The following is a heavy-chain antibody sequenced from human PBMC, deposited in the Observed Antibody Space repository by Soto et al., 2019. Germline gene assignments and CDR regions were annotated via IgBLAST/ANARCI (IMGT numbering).Heavy chain of an antibody. CDR3: ARDIGYSTSGGIV. D-gene: IGHD6-13*01. V-gene: IGHV3-21*01. CDR2: ISSISTYI. CDR1: GFTFSTYT. J-gene: IGHJ4*02. Sequence: GWSLRLSCPASGFTFSTYTMNWVGQAPGKGLEWVSSISSISTYIYYADSVKGRFTISRDNAKNSLYLQMSSLRDEDTAVYYWARDIGYSTSGGIVWGQGTRGTVSS.